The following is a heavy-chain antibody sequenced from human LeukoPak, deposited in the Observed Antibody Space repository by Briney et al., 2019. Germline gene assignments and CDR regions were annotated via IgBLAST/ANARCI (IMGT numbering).Heavy chain of an antibody. CDR3: ARGINGMDV. D-gene: IGHD3-16*01. J-gene: IGHJ6*02. Sequence: ASVKVSCKASGYAFTSYEINWVRQATGQGLEWMGGMNPNSGNTGYAQKFQGRLTMTRDTSISTAYMELSSLRSEDTAVYYCARGINGMDVWGQGTTVTVSS. CDR2: MNPNSGNT. CDR1: GYAFTSYE. V-gene: IGHV1-8*01.